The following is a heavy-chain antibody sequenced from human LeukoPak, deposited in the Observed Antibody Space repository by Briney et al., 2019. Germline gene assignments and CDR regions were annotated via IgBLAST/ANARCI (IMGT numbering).Heavy chain of an antibody. CDR1: GFTFDDYA. J-gene: IGHJ3*02. CDR2: ISWNSGSI. D-gene: IGHD6-6*01. V-gene: IGHV3-9*01. Sequence: GRSLRLSCAASGFTFDDYAMHWVRQAPGKGLEWVSGISWNSGSIGYADSVKGRFTISRDNAKNSLYLQMNSLRAEDTALYYCAGSSKAYAFDIWGQGTMVTVSS. CDR3: AGSSKAYAFDI.